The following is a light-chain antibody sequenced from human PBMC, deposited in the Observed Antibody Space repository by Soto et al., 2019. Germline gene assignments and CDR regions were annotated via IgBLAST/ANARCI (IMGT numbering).Light chain of an antibody. CDR2: DAS. Sequence: DIPMTQSPSTLSASVGDRVTITCRASQSINIWLAWYQQKPGKAPKLLIYDASSLQSGVPSRFRGSTSGTEFTLTISSLQPDDFATYYCQQYYSYSRSFGGGTKVEIK. CDR1: QSINIW. J-gene: IGKJ4*01. CDR3: QQYYSYSRS. V-gene: IGKV1-5*01.